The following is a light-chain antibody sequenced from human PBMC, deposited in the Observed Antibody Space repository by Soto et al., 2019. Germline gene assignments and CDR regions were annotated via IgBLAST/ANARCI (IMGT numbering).Light chain of an antibody. CDR2: GDS. CDR1: GSNIGAGYD. V-gene: IGLV1-40*01. J-gene: IGLJ1*01. CDR3: QSYDSTLDARYV. Sequence: QLVLTQPPSVSGAPGQRVTISCTGSGSNIGAGYDVHWYQHRPGTAPKLLVFGDSHRPSGVPDRFSGSKSGTSASLAITGLQAEDEGEYYCQSYDSTLDARYVFGTGTKLTVL.